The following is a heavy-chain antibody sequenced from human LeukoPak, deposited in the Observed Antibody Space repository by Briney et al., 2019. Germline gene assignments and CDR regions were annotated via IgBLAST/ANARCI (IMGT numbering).Heavy chain of an antibody. J-gene: IGHJ4*02. CDR3: VRDGGVSGYDLLDY. Sequence: PGGTLRLSCAASGFTFSNYWMTWVRQAPGKGLEWVAHINHDGSNKYYMDSVKARFTISRDNAKNSLPLQMNSLRAEDTAVYYCVRDGGVSGYDLLDYWGQGTLVTVSS. CDR2: INHDGSNK. V-gene: IGHV3-7*01. D-gene: IGHD5-12*01. CDR1: GFTFSNYW.